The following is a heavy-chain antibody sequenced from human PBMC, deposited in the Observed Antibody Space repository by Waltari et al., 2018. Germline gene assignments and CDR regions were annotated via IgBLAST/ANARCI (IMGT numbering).Heavy chain of an antibody. J-gene: IGHJ4*02. D-gene: IGHD2-15*01. CDR1: GGSISSSSYY. V-gene: IGHV4-39*07. Sequence: QLQLQESGPGLVKPSETLSLTCTVSGGSISSSSYYWGWFRQPPGKGLEWIGSIYYSGSTYYNPSLKSRVTISVDTSKNQFSLKLSSVTAADTAVYYCARWLGYCSGGSCHEGLYFDYWGQGTLVTVSS. CDR2: IYYSGST. CDR3: ARWLGYCSGGSCHEGLYFDY.